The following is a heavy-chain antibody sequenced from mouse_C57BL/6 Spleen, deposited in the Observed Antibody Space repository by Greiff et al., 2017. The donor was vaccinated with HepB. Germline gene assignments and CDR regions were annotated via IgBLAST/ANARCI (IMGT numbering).Heavy chain of an antibody. J-gene: IGHJ4*01. CDR3: ATTMITTTSYYAMDY. D-gene: IGHD2-4*01. CDR1: GYTFTGYW. V-gene: IGHV1-69*01. CDR2: IDPSDSYT. Sequence: QVQLQQPGAELVMPGASVKLSCKASGYTFTGYWMHWVKQRPGQGLEWIGEIDPSDSYTNYNQKFKGKSTLTVDKSSSTAYMQLSSLTSEDSAVYYCATTMITTTSYYAMDYWGQGTSVTVSS.